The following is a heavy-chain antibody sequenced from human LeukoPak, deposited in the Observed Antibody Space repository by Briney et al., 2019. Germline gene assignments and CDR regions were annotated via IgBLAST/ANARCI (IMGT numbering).Heavy chain of an antibody. V-gene: IGHV5-51*01. CDR3: ARHRRYYYGSGSYPDDAFDI. CDR2: IYPGDSDT. D-gene: IGHD3-10*01. CDR1: GYSFTSYW. J-gene: IGHJ3*02. Sequence: GESLKISCKGSGYSFTSYWIGWVRQMPGKGLEWMGIIYPGDSDTRYSPSFQGQVTISADKSISTAYLQWSSLKASDTAMYYCARHRRYYYGSGSYPDDAFDIWGQGTMVTVSS.